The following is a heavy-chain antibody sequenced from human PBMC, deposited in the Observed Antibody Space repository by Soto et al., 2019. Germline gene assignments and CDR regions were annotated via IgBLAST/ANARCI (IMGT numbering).Heavy chain of an antibody. D-gene: IGHD3-10*01. CDR3: AGITMVRGVLRDYYYGMDV. J-gene: IGHJ6*02. CDR1: GVTFSSYA. CDR2: IIPIFGTA. Sequence: GASVKVSCKASGVTFSSYAISWVRQAPGQGLEWMGGIIPIFGTANYAQKFQGRVTITADKPTSTAYMELSSLRSEDTAVYYCAGITMVRGVLRDYYYGMDVWGQGTTVTVSS. V-gene: IGHV1-69*06.